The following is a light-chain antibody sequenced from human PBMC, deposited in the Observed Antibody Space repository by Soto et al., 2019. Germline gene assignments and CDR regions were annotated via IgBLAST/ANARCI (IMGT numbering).Light chain of an antibody. CDR1: QTIYSN. Sequence: PGEIATLSCRASQTIYSNVAWYQQRPGQAPRLLIYRASARATGIPARFSGSGSGTEFTLTIGSLQSEDSAVYYCQQYQNLWTFGQGTKVDI. CDR2: RAS. CDR3: QQYQNLWT. V-gene: IGKV3-15*01. J-gene: IGKJ1*01.